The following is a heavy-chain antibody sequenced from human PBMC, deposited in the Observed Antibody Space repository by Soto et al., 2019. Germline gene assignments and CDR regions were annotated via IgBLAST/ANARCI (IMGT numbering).Heavy chain of an antibody. Sequence: ASVKVSCKASGYTFTSYAIHWVRPAPGQRLEWMGWINTAKENTKYSQKFQGRVTITRDTSASIVYMELSSLRSEDTAVYYCARGNTWSSFDYWGQGTLVTVSS. J-gene: IGHJ4*02. CDR3: ARGNTWSSFDY. CDR2: INTAKENT. CDR1: GYTFTSYA. V-gene: IGHV1-3*04. D-gene: IGHD2-8*02.